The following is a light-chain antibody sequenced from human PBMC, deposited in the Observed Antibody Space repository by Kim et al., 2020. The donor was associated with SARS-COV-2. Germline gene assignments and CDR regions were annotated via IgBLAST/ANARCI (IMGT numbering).Light chain of an antibody. J-gene: IGLJ3*02. CDR2: GKN. CDR3: NSRDSSGNHLGV. V-gene: IGLV3-19*01. CDR1: SLRSYY. Sequence: KARMTCTGDSLRSYYSSWHKQKPGQDPVLVIYGKNNRPSGIPNRFSGSSSGNTASLTITGAQAEDAADYYCNSRDSSGNHLGVFGGGTQLTVL.